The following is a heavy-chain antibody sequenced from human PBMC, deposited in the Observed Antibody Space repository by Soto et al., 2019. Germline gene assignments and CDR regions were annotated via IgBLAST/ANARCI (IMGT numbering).Heavy chain of an antibody. Sequence: VASVKVSCKASGYTSTVYYMHWVRQAPGQGLEWMGWINPKSGGTMYPQKFQGRVTMTWDTSISTAYMALTRLRSDDTAVYYCARDLAKGGGSAGFDYWGQGTLVTVSS. D-gene: IGHD1-26*01. V-gene: IGHV1-2*02. CDR2: INPKSGGT. CDR1: GYTSTVYY. CDR3: ARDLAKGGGSAGFDY. J-gene: IGHJ4*02.